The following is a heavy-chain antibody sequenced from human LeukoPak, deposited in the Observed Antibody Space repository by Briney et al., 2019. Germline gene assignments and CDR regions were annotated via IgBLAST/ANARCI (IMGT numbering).Heavy chain of an antibody. D-gene: IGHD1-26*01. CDR3: TTELVDLFDY. CDR2: IKSQTDGGTT. V-gene: IGHV3-15*01. J-gene: IGHJ4*02. Sequence: GGSLRLSCAASGFTFSNAWMSWVRQAPGKGLEWVGRIKSQTDGGTTDYVAPVKGRFTLSRDDSKNTLYLQMNSQKTEDTAVYYCTTELVDLFDYWGQGTLVTVSS. CDR1: GFTFSNAW.